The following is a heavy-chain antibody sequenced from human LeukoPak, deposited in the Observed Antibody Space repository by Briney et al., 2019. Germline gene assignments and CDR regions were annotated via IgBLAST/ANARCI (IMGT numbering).Heavy chain of an antibody. V-gene: IGHV1-24*01. CDR1: GYSITELS. J-gene: IGHJ4*02. CDR3: ATGTHYDLLPF. CDR2: LDPGSGEI. D-gene: IGHD3-9*01. Sequence: ASVKVSCKVSGYSITELSTHWVRQAPGKGLERMGGLDPGSGEIIYEQKFQDRVTMTEDTSTDTAYMELSSLRSEDTALYYCATGTHYDLLPFWGQGTLVTVSS.